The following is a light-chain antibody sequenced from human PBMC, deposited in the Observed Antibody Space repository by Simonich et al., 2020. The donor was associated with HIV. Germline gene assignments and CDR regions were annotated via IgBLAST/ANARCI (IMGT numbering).Light chain of an antibody. Sequence: QSALTQPASVSGSPGQSINISCTGTSSDVGGYNYVSWYQQYPGRAPKLLLYDVRKRPSGVSSRFSGSKSGNTASLTISLLQAEDEADYCCSSYTGSSTWVFGGGTKLTVL. J-gene: IGLJ2*01. CDR1: SSDVGGYNY. CDR2: DVR. CDR3: SSYTGSSTWV. V-gene: IGLV2-14*01.